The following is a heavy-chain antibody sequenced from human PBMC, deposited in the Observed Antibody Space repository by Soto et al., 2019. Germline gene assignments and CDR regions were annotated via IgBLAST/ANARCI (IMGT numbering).Heavy chain of an antibody. CDR3: ARPQYPTTVAPLDI. J-gene: IGHJ3*02. CDR2: IYSGGST. V-gene: IGHV3-53*01. Sequence: QPGGSLRLSCAASWFTVSSNYMSWVRQAPGKGLEWVSVIYSGGSTYYADSVKGRFTISRDNSKNTLYLQMNSLRAEDTAVYYCARPQYPTTVAPLDIWGQGTMVTVSS. CDR1: WFTVSSNY. D-gene: IGHD4-17*01.